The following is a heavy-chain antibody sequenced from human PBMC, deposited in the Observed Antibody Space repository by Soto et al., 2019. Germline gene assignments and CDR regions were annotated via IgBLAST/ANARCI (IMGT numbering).Heavy chain of an antibody. CDR3: ARVFDCYYYYSPDV. Sequence: QAQLVQSGAEVKKPGSSVQVSCKASGGTFINQPITWVRMTPGQGLEWTGGVIPMSGATHYSQRFQGRVTITADESTNTAYMELSSLSSEDTAVYYCARVFDCYYYYSPDVWGQGTTVTVS. J-gene: IGHJ6*02. V-gene: IGHV1-69*01. CDR1: GGTFINQP. CDR2: VIPMSGAT. D-gene: IGHD2-21*02.